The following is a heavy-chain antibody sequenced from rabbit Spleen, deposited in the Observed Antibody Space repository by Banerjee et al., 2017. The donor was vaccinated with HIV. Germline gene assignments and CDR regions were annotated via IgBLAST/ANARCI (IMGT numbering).Heavy chain of an antibody. V-gene: IGHV1S7*01. Sequence: QLKESGGGLVQPGGSLKLSCKASGFTLSNYYMNWVRQAPGKGLEWIGYIVPIFGVTYYANWVNGRFTISSHNAQNTLYLQLNSLTAADTATYFCVREAGYGGYGDANLWGQGTLVTVS. CDR2: IVPIFGVT. CDR3: VREAGYGGYGDANL. J-gene: IGHJ4*01. D-gene: IGHD6-1*01. CDR1: GFTLSNYY.